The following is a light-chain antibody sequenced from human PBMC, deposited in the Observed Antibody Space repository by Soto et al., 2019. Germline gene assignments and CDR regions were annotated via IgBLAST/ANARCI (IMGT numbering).Light chain of an antibody. CDR3: QQYKSFTST. CDR1: QSISSW. V-gene: IGKV1-5*01. J-gene: IGKJ1*01. CDR2: DAS. Sequence: IQITQFPSTLSASVGDRVTITCRASQSISSWLAWYRQTPGKAPKLLIYDASSLESGVLSRFSGSGSGTECTLTISSLQPDDFATFYCQQYKSFTSTFGQGTKVDIK.